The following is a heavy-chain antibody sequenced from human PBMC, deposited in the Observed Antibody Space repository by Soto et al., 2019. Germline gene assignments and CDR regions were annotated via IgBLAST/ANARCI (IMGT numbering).Heavy chain of an antibody. CDR3: ARYYGSGSYSNGPDYYYYMDV. Sequence: ASVKVSCKASGYTFTSYAMHWVRQAPGQRLEWMGWINAGNGNTKYSQKFQGRVTITRDTSASTAYMELSSLRSEDTAVYYCARYYGSGSYSNGPDYYYYMDVWGKGTTVTVSS. D-gene: IGHD3-10*01. CDR1: GYTFTSYA. V-gene: IGHV1-3*01. CDR2: INAGNGNT. J-gene: IGHJ6*03.